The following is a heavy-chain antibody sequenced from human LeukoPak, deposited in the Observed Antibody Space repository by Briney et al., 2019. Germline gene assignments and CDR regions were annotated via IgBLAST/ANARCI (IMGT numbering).Heavy chain of an antibody. Sequence: ASVKVSCKASGYTFTSYDINWVRQATGQGLGWMGWMNPNSGNTGYAQKFQGRITMTRNTTISTAYMELSSLTSEDTAVYYCARKAAAGNRRLNYWGQGTLVTVSS. D-gene: IGHD6-13*01. CDR2: MNPNSGNT. V-gene: IGHV1-8*01. J-gene: IGHJ4*02. CDR1: GYTFTSYD. CDR3: ARKAAAGNRRLNY.